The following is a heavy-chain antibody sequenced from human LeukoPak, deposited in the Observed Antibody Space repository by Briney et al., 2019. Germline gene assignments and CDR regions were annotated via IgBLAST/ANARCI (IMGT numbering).Heavy chain of an antibody. CDR1: GGSISSGDYF. J-gene: IGHJ4*02. V-gene: IGHV4-30-4*08. CDR3: ARMTTVTTSPPDFDY. CDR2: IYYSGST. Sequence: SQTPSLTSTVSGGSISSGDYFWSWIRQPPGKGLEWIGYIYYSGSTYYNPSLKSRVTISVDTSKNQFSLKLSSVTAADTAVYYCARMTTVTTSPPDFDYWGQGTLVTVSS. D-gene: IGHD4-11*01.